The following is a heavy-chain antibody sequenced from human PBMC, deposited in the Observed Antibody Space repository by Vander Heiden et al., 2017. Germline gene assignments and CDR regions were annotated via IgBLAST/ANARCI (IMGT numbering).Heavy chain of an antibody. D-gene: IGHD2-2*02. CDR3: AKDLHCSSPSCSTLENDYGMDI. CDR2: VNPSSGGT. CDR1: GYTFTRYA. Sequence: QVQLVQSGAEVKKPGASVKVSCRASGYTFTRYAIHWLRQATGQGLEWMGRVNPSSGGTDYAQQFKGRVTMTRNTSINTVYMELSSLRSEDTAVYFCAKDLHCSSPSCSTLENDYGMDIWGQGTTVTVSS. V-gene: IGHV1-8*01. J-gene: IGHJ6*02.